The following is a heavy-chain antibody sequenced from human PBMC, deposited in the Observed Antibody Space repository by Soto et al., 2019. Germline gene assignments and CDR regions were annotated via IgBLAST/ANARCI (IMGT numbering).Heavy chain of an antibody. CDR2: ISYDGSNK. CDR1: GFTFSSYG. V-gene: IGHV3-30*03. Sequence: QVQLVESGGGVVQPGRSLRLSCAASGFTFSSYGMNWVRQAPGKGLEWVAVISYDGSNKYYADSVKGRFNISRDNSKNTMYLQMNILRAEDTAVYYCALATVDQSDGMDVWGQGTTVTVSS. J-gene: IGHJ6*02. D-gene: IGHD4-17*01. CDR3: ALATVDQSDGMDV.